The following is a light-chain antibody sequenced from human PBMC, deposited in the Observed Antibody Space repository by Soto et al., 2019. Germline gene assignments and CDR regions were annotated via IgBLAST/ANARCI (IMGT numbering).Light chain of an antibody. CDR1: SSDIGGYNL. V-gene: IGLV2-23*01. Sequence: QSALTQPASVSGSPGQSITISCTGTSSDIGGYNLVSWYQQHPGKAPKLIIYEGIKRPSGVSNRFSGSKSGNTASLTISGLQADDEADDYCSSYTGDSNSVIFGGGTKLTVL. CDR2: EGI. CDR3: SSYTGDSNSVI. J-gene: IGLJ2*01.